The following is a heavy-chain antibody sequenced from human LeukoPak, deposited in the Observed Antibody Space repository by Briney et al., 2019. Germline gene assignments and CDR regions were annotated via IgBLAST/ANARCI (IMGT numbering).Heavy chain of an antibody. V-gene: IGHV1-18*01. Sequence: ASVKVSCKASGYTFTSYGISWVRQAPGQGLEWMGWISAYNGNTNYAQKLQGRVTMTTDTSTSTAYMELRSLRSDDTAVYYCAREGLSTTVTTHFDYWGQGTLVTVSS. D-gene: IGHD4-17*01. CDR1: GYTFTSYG. CDR3: AREGLSTTVTTHFDY. J-gene: IGHJ4*02. CDR2: ISAYNGNT.